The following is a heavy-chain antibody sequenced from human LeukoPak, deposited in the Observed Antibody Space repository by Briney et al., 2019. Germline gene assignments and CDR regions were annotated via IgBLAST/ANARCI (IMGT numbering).Heavy chain of an antibody. CDR3: ARHPNYYGSG. CDR1: GGSLSSSTW. D-gene: IGHD3-10*01. Sequence: SETLSLTCTVSGGSLSSSTWWNWVRQPPGKGLEWIGQIYHSGTTNYNPFLKSRVSISVDESKNQFSLNLTSVTAADTAVYFCARHPNYYGSGWGQGIQVTVSS. V-gene: IGHV4-4*02. J-gene: IGHJ4*02. CDR2: IYHSGTT.